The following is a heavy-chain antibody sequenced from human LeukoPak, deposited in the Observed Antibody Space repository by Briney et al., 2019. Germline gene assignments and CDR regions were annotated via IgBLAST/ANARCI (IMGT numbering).Heavy chain of an antibody. Sequence: GGSLRLSCAASGFTFSIYGMHWVRQAPGKGLEGVAVIWYDGSNKYYADSVKGRFTISRDNSKNTLYLQMNSLRAEDTSVYYSPRADDVGAYRALNYGMDAWGQGTTVTVSS. V-gene: IGHV3-33*01. CDR3: PRADDVGAYRALNYGMDA. CDR2: IWYDGSNK. J-gene: IGHJ6*02. D-gene: IGHD1-14*01. CDR1: GFTFSIYG.